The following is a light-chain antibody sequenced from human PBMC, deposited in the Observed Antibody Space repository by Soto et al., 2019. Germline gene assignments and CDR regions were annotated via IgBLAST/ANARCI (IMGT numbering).Light chain of an antibody. J-gene: IGKJ1*01. CDR1: QSISSNF. CDR3: QQYGGSPRT. Sequence: EVVLTQSLGTLSLSPGEGATLSCRASQSISSNFLAWYQQKRGQAPRLLIHGASNRATGIPDRFSGSGSGTDFTLAITRLEPEDFAVYYCQQYGGSPRTFGQGTKVDIK. V-gene: IGKV3-20*01. CDR2: GAS.